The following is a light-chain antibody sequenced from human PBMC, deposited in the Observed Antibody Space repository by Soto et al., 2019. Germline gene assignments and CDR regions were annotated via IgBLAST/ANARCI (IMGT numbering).Light chain of an antibody. CDR2: WAS. CDR3: QQYFSNPFT. J-gene: IGKJ4*01. Sequence: DKLMSQSPATLSVSPGERVTLSCRASQNIHNHMSWYQQKPGQPPKLLIYWASNRESGVPARFSGSGSGTDFTLTISSLQAEDVAVYSCQQYFSNPFTFGGGTKVDIK. V-gene: IGKV4-1*01. CDR1: QNIHNH.